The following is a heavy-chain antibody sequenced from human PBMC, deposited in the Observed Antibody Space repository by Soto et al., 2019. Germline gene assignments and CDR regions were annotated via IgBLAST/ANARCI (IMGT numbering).Heavy chain of an antibody. V-gene: IGHV1-46*03. CDR1: GYTFTSYY. J-gene: IGHJ4*02. CDR3: ARGGSSRFHHTQTRRLDY. CDR2: INPSGGST. Sequence: ASVKVSCKASGYTFTSYYMHWVRQAPGQGLEWMGIINPSGGSTSYAQKFQGRVTMTRDTYTSTVYMELSSLRSEDTAVYYCARGGSSRFHHTQTRRLDYWGQGTLVTVSS. D-gene: IGHD3-16*01.